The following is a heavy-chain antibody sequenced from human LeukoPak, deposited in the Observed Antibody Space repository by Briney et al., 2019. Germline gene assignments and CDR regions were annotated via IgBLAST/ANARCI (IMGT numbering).Heavy chain of an antibody. D-gene: IGHD2-2*01. V-gene: IGHV3-74*01. Sequence: GGPLRLSCAVSGFTFSSYWMHWVRQAPGKGLVWVSRINTDESSTTYADSVKGRFTISSDNAKNTLYLQMNSLRVEDTAVYYCARGMQIPSVKGIFDYWGQGTLVTVSS. CDR3: ARGMQIPSVKGIFDY. J-gene: IGHJ4*02. CDR1: GFTFSSYW. CDR2: INTDESST.